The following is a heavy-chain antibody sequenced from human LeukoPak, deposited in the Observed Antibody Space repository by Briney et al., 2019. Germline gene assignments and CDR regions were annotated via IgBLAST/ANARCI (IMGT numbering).Heavy chain of an antibody. Sequence: SGGSLRLSCAASGFNFDDYTMHWVRQRPGKSLEWLSFISWNGDITYYADSVRGRFTISRDNSKNSLFLRMNSLTPDDTALYYCVKDLYRGTTIVTVFESWGQGALVSVSS. D-gene: IGHD1-26*01. CDR3: VKDLYRGTTIVTVFES. J-gene: IGHJ4*02. V-gene: IGHV3-43*01. CDR1: GFNFDDYT. CDR2: ISWNGDIT.